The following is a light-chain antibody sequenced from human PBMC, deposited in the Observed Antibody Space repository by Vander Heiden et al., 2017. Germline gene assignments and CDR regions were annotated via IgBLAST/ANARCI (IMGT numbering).Light chain of an antibody. Sequence: QPALTQPASVPGSPGQSITISCIGTSSDIGGYNYVSWYQHHPGKAPKLIIFDVNYRPSGVSDRFSGSKSGNTASLTISGLQAEDEADYFCSSYTTDSTLDVFGTGTMVTVL. CDR2: DVN. J-gene: IGLJ1*01. V-gene: IGLV2-14*03. CDR3: SSYTTDSTLDV. CDR1: SSDIGGYNY.